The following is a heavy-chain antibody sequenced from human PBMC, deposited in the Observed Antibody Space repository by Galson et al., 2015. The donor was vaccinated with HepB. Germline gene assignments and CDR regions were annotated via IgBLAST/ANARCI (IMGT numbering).Heavy chain of an antibody. J-gene: IGHJ4*02. CDR1: GLTFSKYD. CDR2: IGTGGDT. V-gene: IGHV3-13*04. Sequence: SLRLSCAASGLTFSKYDMHWVRQATGKGLEWVSRIGTGGDTNYPGSVKGRFTISRENAKNSLYLEMNSLRAGDTAVYYCFAWCSSTGCQGVDFWGQGTLVTVSS. D-gene: IGHD2-2*01. CDR3: FAWCSSTGCQGVDF.